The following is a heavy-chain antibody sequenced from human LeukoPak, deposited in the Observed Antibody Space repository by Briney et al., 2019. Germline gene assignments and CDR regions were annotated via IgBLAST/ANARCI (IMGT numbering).Heavy chain of an antibody. CDR3: VKDITPYYFDY. V-gene: IGHV3-64D*06. D-gene: IGHD3-3*01. J-gene: IGHJ4*02. CDR1: GFTFSSYA. Sequence: PGGSLRLSCAASGFTFSSYAMHWVRQAPGKGLEYVSAISSNGGTTYYADSVKGRFTISRDNSKNTLYLQMSSLRTEDTAVYYCVKDITPYYFDYWGQGTLVTVSS. CDR2: ISSNGGTT.